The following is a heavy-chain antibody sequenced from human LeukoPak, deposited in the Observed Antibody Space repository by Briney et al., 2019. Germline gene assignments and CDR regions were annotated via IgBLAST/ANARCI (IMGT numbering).Heavy chain of an antibody. Sequence: GGSLRLSCAASGFTFTTYAMSWVRQAPGKGLEWVSAISGSGANTYYSDSVKGLFTISRDNSKDTLYLQMNSLRAEDTAIYFCARRKYDSSGFDYWGQETLVTVSS. CDR3: ARRKYDSSGFDY. CDR1: GFTFTTYA. V-gene: IGHV3-23*01. J-gene: IGHJ4*02. D-gene: IGHD3-22*01. CDR2: ISGSGANT.